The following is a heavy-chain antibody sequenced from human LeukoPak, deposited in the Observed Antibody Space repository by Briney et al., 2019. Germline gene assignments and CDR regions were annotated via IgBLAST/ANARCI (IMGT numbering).Heavy chain of an antibody. Sequence: PSETLSLTCTVSGGSISSSSYYWGWIRQPPGKGLEWIGSIYYSGSTYYNPSLKSRVTISVDTSKNRFSLKLSSVTAADTAVYYCARRSSSDLFDYWGQGTLVTVSS. D-gene: IGHD6-6*01. CDR3: ARRSSSDLFDY. CDR1: GGSISSSSYY. CDR2: IYYSGST. V-gene: IGHV4-39*01. J-gene: IGHJ4*02.